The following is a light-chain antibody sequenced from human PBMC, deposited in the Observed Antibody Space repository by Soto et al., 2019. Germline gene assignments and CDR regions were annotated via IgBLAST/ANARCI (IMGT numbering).Light chain of an antibody. Sequence: QSALTQPASVSGSPGQSITIFCTGTSSDVGAYNYVSWYRQHPGKGPELIIYKVTDRTSGVSSRFSGSKSGNTASLTISGLQAEDEADYYCSSYTTSSTWVFGGGTKLTVL. J-gene: IGLJ3*02. CDR1: SSDVGAYNY. CDR3: SSYTTSSTWV. V-gene: IGLV2-14*01. CDR2: KVT.